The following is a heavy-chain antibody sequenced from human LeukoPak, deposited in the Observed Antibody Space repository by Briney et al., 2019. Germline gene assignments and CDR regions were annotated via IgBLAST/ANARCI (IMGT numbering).Heavy chain of an antibody. CDR1: GGSINSYY. D-gene: IGHD4-23*01. CDR2: IYSSGST. CDR3: ARGGKATVVTM. V-gene: IGHV4-4*07. J-gene: IGHJ4*02. Sequence: SETLSLTCTVSGGSINSYYWSWLRQPAGKELEWIGRIYSSGSTNYNPSLKSRVSMSVDTSKNQFSLKLTSVTAADTAVYYCARGGKATVVTMWGQGILVTVSS.